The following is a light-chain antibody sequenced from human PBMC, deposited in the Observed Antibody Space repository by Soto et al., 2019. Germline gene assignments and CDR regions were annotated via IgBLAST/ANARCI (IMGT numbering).Light chain of an antibody. CDR3: QQYYSYPRT. V-gene: IGKV1-8*01. CDR1: QGISSY. Sequence: AIRMTQSPSSFSASTGDRVTITCRASQGISSYLAWYQQKPGKAPKLLIYAASTLQSGVPSRFSGSGSGTDFTLTISCLQSEDVANYYRQQYYSYPRTFGQGTKLEIK. J-gene: IGKJ2*01. CDR2: AAS.